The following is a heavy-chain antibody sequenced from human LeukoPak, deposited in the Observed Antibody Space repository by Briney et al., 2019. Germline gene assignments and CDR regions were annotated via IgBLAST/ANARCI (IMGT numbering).Heavy chain of an antibody. CDR3: ARDFHSSGYYHYFHY. V-gene: IGHV1-18*01. CDR1: GYTFTNFG. CDR2: ISPYNGNT. J-gene: IGHJ4*02. Sequence: GASVKVSCKASGYTFTNFGISWVRQAPGQGLEWMGWISPYNGNTNYAQKLQGRVTMTTDTSTSTAYMELRSLRSDDTAVYYCARDFHSSGYYHYFHYWGQGTLVTVSS. D-gene: IGHD3-22*01.